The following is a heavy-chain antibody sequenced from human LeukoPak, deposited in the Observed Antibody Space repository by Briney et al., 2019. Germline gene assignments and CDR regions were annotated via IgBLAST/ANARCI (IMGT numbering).Heavy chain of an antibody. Sequence: ASVKVSCKASEYTFTSYDINWVRQATGQGLEWMGWMNPNSGNTVYAQKLQGRVTMTTDTSTSTAYMELRSLRSDDTAVYYCARDRVNVVAATGGWFDPWGQGTLVTVSS. V-gene: IGHV1-8*01. D-gene: IGHD2-15*01. CDR2: MNPNSGNT. CDR3: ARDRVNVVAATGGWFDP. CDR1: EYTFTSYD. J-gene: IGHJ5*02.